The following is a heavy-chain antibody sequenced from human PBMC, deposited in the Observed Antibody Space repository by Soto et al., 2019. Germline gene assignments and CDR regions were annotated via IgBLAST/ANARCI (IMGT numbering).Heavy chain of an antibody. J-gene: IGHJ6*03. CDR1: GFTFSSYA. D-gene: IGHD1-26*01. Sequence: EVQLLESGGGLVQPGGSLRLSCAASGFTFSSYAKSWVRQAPGKGLEWVSAISGSGGSTYYADSVKGRFTISRDNSKNTLYLQMNSLRAEDTAVYYCANGAVGYYYYYYMDVWGKGTTVTVSS. CDR2: ISGSGGST. CDR3: ANGAVGYYYYYYMDV. V-gene: IGHV3-23*01.